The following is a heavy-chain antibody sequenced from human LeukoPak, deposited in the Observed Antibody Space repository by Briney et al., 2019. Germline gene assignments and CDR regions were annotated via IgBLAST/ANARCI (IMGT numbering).Heavy chain of an antibody. CDR3: ARGIAYSSGWYLPLDY. V-gene: IGHV4-59*01. Sequence: SETLSLTCTVSGGSISSYYWSWIRQPPGKGLEWIGYIYYSGSTNYNPSLKSRVTISVDTSKNQFSLKLSFVTAADTAVYYCARGIAYSSGWYLPLDYWGQGTLVTVSS. J-gene: IGHJ4*02. CDR1: GGSISSYY. D-gene: IGHD6-19*01. CDR2: IYYSGST.